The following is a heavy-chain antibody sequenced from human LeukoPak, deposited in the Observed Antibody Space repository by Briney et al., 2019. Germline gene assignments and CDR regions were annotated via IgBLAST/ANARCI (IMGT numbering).Heavy chain of an antibody. J-gene: IGHJ5*02. V-gene: IGHV1-8*01. CDR3: ARGPNKSDGGNSGSAWFDP. D-gene: IGHD4-23*01. Sequence: GASVKVCCKASGYTFTTYDINWVRQATGQGLEWMGWMNPNSGNTGYAQKFQGRVTMTRNTSISTAYMELSSLRSEDTAVYYCARGPNKSDGGNSGSAWFDPWGQGTLVTVSS. CDR2: MNPNSGNT. CDR1: GYTFTTYD.